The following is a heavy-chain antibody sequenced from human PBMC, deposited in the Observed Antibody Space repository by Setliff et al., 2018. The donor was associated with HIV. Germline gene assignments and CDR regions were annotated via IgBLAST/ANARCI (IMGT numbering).Heavy chain of an antibody. Sequence: SETLSLTCSVSGASISSHYWNWIRQPPGKGLEWIGYIYYSGSTNYNPSLKSRVTISVDTSKNQFSLKLSSVTAADTAVYYCAGSWSGYPLSFGYWGQGTLVTVSS. CDR2: IYYSGST. D-gene: IGHD3-3*01. CDR1: GASISSHY. CDR3: AGSWSGYPLSFGY. V-gene: IGHV4-59*08. J-gene: IGHJ4*02.